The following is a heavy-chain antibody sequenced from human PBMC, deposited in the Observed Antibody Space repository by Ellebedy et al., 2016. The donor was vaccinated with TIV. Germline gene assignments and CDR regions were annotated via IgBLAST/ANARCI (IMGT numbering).Heavy chain of an antibody. CDR3: ATDGSYGDYRSPAHAFVM. J-gene: IGHJ3*02. V-gene: IGHV3-7*03. D-gene: IGHD4-17*01. Sequence: GESLKIPCGASGFSFTSYWMSWIRQAPGKGLEWVSNINQDGSVKYYVDSVRGRFTISRDSAKASLYLEMNSLRAEDTAIYYCATDGSYGDYRSPAHAFVMWGQGTLVTVSP. CDR2: INQDGSVK. CDR1: GFSFTSYW.